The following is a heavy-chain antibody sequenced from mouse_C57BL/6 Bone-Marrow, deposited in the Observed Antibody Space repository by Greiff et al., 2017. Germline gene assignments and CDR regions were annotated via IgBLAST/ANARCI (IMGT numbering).Heavy chain of an antibody. J-gene: IGHJ1*03. CDR3: ASYYYCSSWYFDD. V-gene: IGHV1-64*01. D-gene: IGHD1-1*01. CDR1: GYTFTSYW. Sequence: QVQLQQPGAELVKPGASVKLSCKASGYTFTSYWMHWVKQRPGQGLEWIGMIHPNSGSTNYNEKFKSKATLTVDKSSSTAYMQLSSLTSEDSAVYYCASYYYCSSWYFDDWGTGTTVTVSS. CDR2: IHPNSGST.